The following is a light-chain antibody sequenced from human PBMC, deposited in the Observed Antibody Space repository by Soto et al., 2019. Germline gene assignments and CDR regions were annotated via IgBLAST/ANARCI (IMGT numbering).Light chain of an antibody. CDR1: QGITGW. V-gene: IGKV1-5*01. J-gene: IGKJ1*01. CDR3: GPYQRYWA. CDR2: DAS. Sequence: LSPSLQQILTITFRASQGITGWLAWYQQKPGKAPKLLIFDASTLESGVPPRFTCSGSGTELTRSIITLQLDDFATYYCGPYQRYWAFGQGTKVDIK.